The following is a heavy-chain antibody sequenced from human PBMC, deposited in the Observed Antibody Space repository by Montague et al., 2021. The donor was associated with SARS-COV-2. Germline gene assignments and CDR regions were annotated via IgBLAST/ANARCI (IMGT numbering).Heavy chain of an antibody. J-gene: IGHJ4*02. D-gene: IGHD2-2*01. CDR1: GDFISSGYFY. V-gene: IGHV4-39*01. Sequence: SETLSLTCTVSGDFISSGYFYWGWIRQPPGKGLEWVGTIHYSEITYYXXXLKSRVTISVDTSRNQFSLKLSSVTAADTAIYYCARHLAISGPAAVSDYWGQGTLVTVSS. CDR2: IHYSEIT. CDR3: ARHLAISGPAAVSDY.